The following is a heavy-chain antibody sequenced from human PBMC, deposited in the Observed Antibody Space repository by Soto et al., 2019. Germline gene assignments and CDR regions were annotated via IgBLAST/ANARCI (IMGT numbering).Heavy chain of an antibody. CDR3: VRYDRINMKPYSPEGFHI. CDR1: GDSISSSNSH. CDR2: VYYGGAIFYSGNI. V-gene: IGHV4-39*01. D-gene: IGHD3-3*02. Sequence: SETLSLSCTVSGDSISSSNSHWGWTRQPPGKGLEYIGSVYYGGAIFYSGNIYYNPSLKSRVTISVDTSKNQFSLRLSSVTAADTGVYYCVRYDRINMKPYSPEGFHIWGQGTMVTVSS. J-gene: IGHJ3*02.